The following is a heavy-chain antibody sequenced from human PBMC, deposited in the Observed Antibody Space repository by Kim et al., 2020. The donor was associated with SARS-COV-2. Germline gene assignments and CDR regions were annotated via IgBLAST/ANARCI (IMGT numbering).Heavy chain of an antibody. CDR1: GGTFSSYA. CDR2: IIPIFGTA. D-gene: IGHD3-22*01. J-gene: IGHJ4*02. Sequence: SVKVSCKASGGTFSSYAISWVRQAPGQGLEWMGGIIPIFGTANYAQKFQGRVTITADESTSTAYMELSSLRSEDTAVYYCARGRRGAGHYDSSGYDYWGQGTLVTVSS. V-gene: IGHV1-69*13. CDR3: ARGRRGAGHYDSSGYDY.